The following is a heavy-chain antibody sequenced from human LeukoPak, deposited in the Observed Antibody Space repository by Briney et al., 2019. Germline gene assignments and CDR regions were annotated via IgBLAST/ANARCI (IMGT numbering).Heavy chain of an antibody. Sequence: ASVKVSCKASGYTFTSYGISWVRQAPGQGLEWMGWISAYNGNTNYAQKLQGRVTMTTDTSTSTAYMELRSLRSDDTAVYYCARSPLRITTVRGVIFDYWGQGTLVTVSS. D-gene: IGHD3-10*01. CDR3: ARSPLRITTVRGVIFDY. J-gene: IGHJ4*02. CDR1: GYTFTSYG. V-gene: IGHV1-18*01. CDR2: ISAYNGNT.